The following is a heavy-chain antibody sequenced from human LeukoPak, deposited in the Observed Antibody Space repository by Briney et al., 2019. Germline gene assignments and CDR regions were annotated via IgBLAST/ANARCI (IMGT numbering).Heavy chain of an antibody. CDR3: ARDLGSYYYYYYGMDV. CDR1: GDSVSSNSAA. J-gene: IGHJ6*02. V-gene: IGHV6-1*01. CDR2: TYYRSKWYN. D-gene: IGHD7-27*01. Sequence: SQTLSLTCAISGDSVSSNSAAWNWIRQSPSRGLEWLGRTYYRSKWYNDYAVSVKSRITINPDTSKSQFSLQLNSVTPEDTAVYYCARDLGSYYYYYYGMDVWGQGTTVTVSS.